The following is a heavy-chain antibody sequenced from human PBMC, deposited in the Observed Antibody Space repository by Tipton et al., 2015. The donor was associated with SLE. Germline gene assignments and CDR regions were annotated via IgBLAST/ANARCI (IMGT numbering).Heavy chain of an antibody. Sequence: QLVQSGAEVKKSGESLKISCKGSGYDFATFWIAWVRQMPGKGLEWMGIIYPDDSKTKYSPSFQGQVTISADKSINTAYLQWSSLKASDTAFYYCARHPTEYSSARYWGQGTLVAVSS. V-gene: IGHV5-51*01. CDR3: ARHPTEYSSARY. CDR2: IYPDDSKT. CDR1: GYDFATFW. J-gene: IGHJ4*02. D-gene: IGHD2-2*01.